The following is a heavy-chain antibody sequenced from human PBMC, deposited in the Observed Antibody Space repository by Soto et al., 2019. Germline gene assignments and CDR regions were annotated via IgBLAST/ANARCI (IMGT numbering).Heavy chain of an antibody. Sequence: VRQAPGEGLVCVGRVKSKAHGGISDYAEPVKGRFAVSRDDSNKMVYLHMVSLQIEYTAIYYCTTDSYSTIPIARFDYWGHGTPVTVSS. J-gene: IGHJ4*01. D-gene: IGHD4-4*01. CDR2: VKSKAHGGIS. V-gene: IGHV3-15*07. CDR3: TTDSYSTIPIARFDY.